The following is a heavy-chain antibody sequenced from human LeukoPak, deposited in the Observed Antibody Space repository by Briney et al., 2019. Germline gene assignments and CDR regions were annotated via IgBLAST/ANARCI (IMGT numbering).Heavy chain of an antibody. D-gene: IGHD3-22*01. J-gene: IGHJ4*02. V-gene: IGHV3-30-3*01. Sequence: TGGSLRLSCAASGFTFSSYAMHWVRQAPGKGLEWVAVISYDGSNKYYADSVKGRFTISRDNSKNTLYLQMNGLRAEDTAVYYCARRRYYYDDTGHKRGADFRYWGQGTLVTVSS. CDR3: ARRRYYYDDTGHKRGADFRY. CDR2: ISYDGSNK. CDR1: GFTFSSYA.